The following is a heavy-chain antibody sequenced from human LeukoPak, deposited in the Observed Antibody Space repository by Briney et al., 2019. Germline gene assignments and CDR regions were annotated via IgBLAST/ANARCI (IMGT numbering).Heavy chain of an antibody. CDR2: INPNSGGT. J-gene: IGHJ6*02. Sequence: GASVKVSCKASGYTFTGYYMHWVRQAPGQGLEWMGWINPNSGGTNYAQKFQGRVTMTRNTSISTAYMELSRLRSGDTAVYYCARDDXNYXEXXXXXMDVWGQGXTVTVS. V-gene: IGHV1-2*02. D-gene: IGHD1-7*01. CDR3: ARDDXNYXEXXXXXMDV. CDR1: GYTFTGYY.